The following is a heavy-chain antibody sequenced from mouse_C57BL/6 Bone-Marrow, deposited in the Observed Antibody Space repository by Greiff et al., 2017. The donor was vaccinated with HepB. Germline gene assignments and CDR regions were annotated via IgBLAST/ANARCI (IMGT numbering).Heavy chain of an antibody. V-gene: IGHV1-54*01. J-gene: IGHJ2*01. Sequence: LVESGAELVRPGTSVKVSCKASGYAFTNYLIEWVKQRPGQGLEWIGVINPGSGGTYYNEKFKGKETLTADKSSSTAYMQLSSLTSEDSAVYFCARWYYGTFDYWGQGTTLTVSS. CDR1: GYAFTNYL. D-gene: IGHD1-1*01. CDR2: INPGSGGT. CDR3: ARWYYGTFDY.